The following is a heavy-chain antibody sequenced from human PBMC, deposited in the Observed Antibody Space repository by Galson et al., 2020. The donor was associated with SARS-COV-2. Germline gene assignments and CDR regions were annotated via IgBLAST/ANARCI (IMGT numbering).Heavy chain of an antibody. CDR3: ASEVVGYYDSSGSGSDY. J-gene: IGHJ4*02. CDR2: IWYDGSNE. Sequence: LSLTCAASGFTFSSYGMHWVRQAPGKGLEWVAVIWYDGSNEYYADSVKGRFTISRDNSKNTLYLQMNSLRAEDTAVYYCASEVVGYYDSSGSGSDYWGQGTLVTVSS. D-gene: IGHD3-22*01. CDR1: GFTFSSYG. V-gene: IGHV3-33*01.